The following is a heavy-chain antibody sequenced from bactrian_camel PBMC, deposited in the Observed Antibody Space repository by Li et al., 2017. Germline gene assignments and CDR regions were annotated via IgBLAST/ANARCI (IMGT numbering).Heavy chain of an antibody. CDR1: GFTFADSD. CDR2: VSGSDGRT. Sequence: HVQLVESGGGSVQAGGSLRLSCTATGFTFADSDVDWFRQAPGNLCERVAGVSGSDGRTYYADSVKGRFTVSRDVAKNSLYLQMNDLKSEDTALYYCVTWGNYWGQGTQVTVS. J-gene: IGHJ4*01. V-gene: IGHV3S63*01. CDR3: VTWGNY. D-gene: IGHD5*01.